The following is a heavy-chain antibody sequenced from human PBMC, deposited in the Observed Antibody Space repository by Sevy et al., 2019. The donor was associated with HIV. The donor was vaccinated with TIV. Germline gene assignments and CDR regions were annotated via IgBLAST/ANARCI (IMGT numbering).Heavy chain of an antibody. V-gene: IGHV3-21*01. D-gene: IGHD2-15*01. CDR1: GFTFSSYA. J-gene: IGHJ4*02. Sequence: GGSLRLSCAASGFTFSSYAMNWVRRAPGKGLEWVSSIKAISSNIYYADSVKGRFTISRDNAENSLYLQMNSVRAEDTAVYYCARDLFSGGNAVYGYWGQGTLVTVSS. CDR3: ARDLFSGGNAVYGY. CDR2: IKAISSNI.